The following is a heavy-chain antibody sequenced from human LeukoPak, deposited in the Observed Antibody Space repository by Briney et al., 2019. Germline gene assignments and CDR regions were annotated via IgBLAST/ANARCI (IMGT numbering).Heavy chain of an antibody. Sequence: SETLSLTCAVYGGSFSGYYWSWIRQPPGKGLEWIGEINHSGSTNYNPSLKSRVTISVDTSKNQFSLKLSSVTAADTAVYYCAREEKDRAYVDDYWGQGTLVTVPS. V-gene: IGHV4-34*01. CDR1: GGSFSGYY. J-gene: IGHJ4*02. D-gene: IGHD2-8*01. CDR3: AREEKDRAYVDDY. CDR2: INHSGST.